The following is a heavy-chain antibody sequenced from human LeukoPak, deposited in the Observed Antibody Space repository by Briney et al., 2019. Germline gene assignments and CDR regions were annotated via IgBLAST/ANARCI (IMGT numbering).Heavy chain of an antibody. J-gene: IGHJ5*02. V-gene: IGHV3-7*01. CDR3: ARGTSYSPNWFDP. D-gene: IGHD2-2*01. CDR1: GFTFNTYW. CDR2: IKQDGSEK. Sequence: GGSLRLSCAASGFTFNTYWMHWVRQAPGKGLEWVASIKQDGSEKYYVDSVKGRFTISRDNAKNSLYLQMNSLRAEDTAVYYCARGTSYSPNWFDPWGQGTLVTVSS.